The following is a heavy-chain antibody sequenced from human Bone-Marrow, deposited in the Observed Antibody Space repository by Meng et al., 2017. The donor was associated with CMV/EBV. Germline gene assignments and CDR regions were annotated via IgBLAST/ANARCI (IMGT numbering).Heavy chain of an antibody. CDR3: ARRRVYYYGMDV. J-gene: IGHJ6*02. CDR2: IYYSGST. Sequence: GSLRLSCTVSGGSISNYYWSWIRQPPGKGLEWIGYIYYSGSTNYNPSLKSRVTISVDTSKNQFSLKLSSVTAADTAVYYCARRRVYYYGMDVWGQGNTVTVSS. V-gene: IGHV4-59*01. CDR1: GGSISNYY.